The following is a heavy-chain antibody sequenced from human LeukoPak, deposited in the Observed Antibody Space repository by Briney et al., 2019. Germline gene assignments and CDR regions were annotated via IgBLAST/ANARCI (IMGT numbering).Heavy chain of an antibody. Sequence: PGGSLRLSCAASGFTFSSYGMHWVRQAPGKGLEWVAVIWYDGSNKYYADSVKGRFTISRDNSKNTLYLQMNSLRAEDTAVYYCAKDQYYDSSGPFDYLGQGTLVTVSS. V-gene: IGHV3-33*06. CDR1: GFTFSSYG. CDR2: IWYDGSNK. J-gene: IGHJ4*02. CDR3: AKDQYYDSSGPFDY. D-gene: IGHD3-22*01.